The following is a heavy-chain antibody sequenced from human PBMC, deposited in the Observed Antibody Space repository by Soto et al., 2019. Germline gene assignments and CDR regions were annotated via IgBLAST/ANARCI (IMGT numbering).Heavy chain of an antibody. D-gene: IGHD6-13*01. CDR3: AMLVSPLQLMDT. J-gene: IGHJ5*02. Sequence: GESLKISCQTSGYTFTNYWIGWVRQMPGGGLEWLGLIFPRDFDVRYSPSFEGQVTISADRSTATAFLQWRSLKASDSALYFCAMLVSPLQLMDTWGQGMPVTV. CDR1: GYTFTNYW. CDR2: IFPRDFDV. V-gene: IGHV5-51*01.